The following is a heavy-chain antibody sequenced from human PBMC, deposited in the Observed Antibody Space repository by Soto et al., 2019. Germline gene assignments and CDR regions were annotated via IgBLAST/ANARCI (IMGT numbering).Heavy chain of an antibody. CDR2: IYTGVTT. J-gene: IGHJ2*01. D-gene: IGHD1-26*01. CDR3: ARHVGSYWYFDL. Sequence: EVQLVESGGGLVQPGGSLRLSCAASGFGVSSSYMGWIRQAPGKGLEWVSSIYTGVTTYYAESVRGRFTTSTDSSRDTLYLQMNSLRVDDTAMYYCARHVGSYWYFDLWGRCTLVTVSS. CDR1: GFGVSSSY. V-gene: IGHV3-66*04.